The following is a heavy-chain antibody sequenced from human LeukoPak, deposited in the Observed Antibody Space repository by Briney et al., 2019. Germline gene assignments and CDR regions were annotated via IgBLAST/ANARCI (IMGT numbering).Heavy chain of an antibody. Sequence: SETLSLTCTVSGGSISSYYWGWIRQPPGKGLEWIGSIYYSGSTYYNPSLKSRVTISIDTSKNQFSLKLNSVTAADTAVYYCARTPLRGYYYMDVWDKGTTVTVSS. CDR1: GGSISSYY. V-gene: IGHV4-39*07. CDR3: ARTPLRGYYYMDV. D-gene: IGHD4-17*01. CDR2: IYYSGST. J-gene: IGHJ6*03.